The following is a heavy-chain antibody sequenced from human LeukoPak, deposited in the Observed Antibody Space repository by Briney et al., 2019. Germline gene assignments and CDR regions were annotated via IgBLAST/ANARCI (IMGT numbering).Heavy chain of an antibody. Sequence: GGSLRLSCAASGFTFSASDMNWVRQTPGKGLEWVSSISSSSSYIYYADSVKGRFSISRDNAQKSLYLQMNSMRAEDTAVYYCARDPIYAPPPLAAFDIWGQGTLVTVSS. CDR3: ARDPIYAPPPLAAFDI. J-gene: IGHJ3*02. D-gene: IGHD3-16*01. V-gene: IGHV3-21*01. CDR1: GFTFSASD. CDR2: ISSSSSYI.